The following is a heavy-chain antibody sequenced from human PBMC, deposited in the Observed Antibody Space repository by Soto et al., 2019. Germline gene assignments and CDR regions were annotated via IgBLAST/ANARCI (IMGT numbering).Heavy chain of an antibody. CDR3: ARAPKAIAAREDWFDP. CDR1: GGSISSGGYY. V-gene: IGHV4-31*03. J-gene: IGHJ5*02. CDR2: IYYSGST. Sequence: TLSLTCTVSGGSISSGGYYWSWIRQHPGKGLEWIGYIYYSGSTYYNPSLKSRVTISVDTSKNQFSLKLSSVTAADTAVYYCARAPKAIAAREDWFDPWGQGTLVT. D-gene: IGHD6-6*01.